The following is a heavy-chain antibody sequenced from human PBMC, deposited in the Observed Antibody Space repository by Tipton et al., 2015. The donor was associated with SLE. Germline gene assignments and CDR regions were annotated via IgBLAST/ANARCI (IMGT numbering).Heavy chain of an antibody. CDR1: GFTFSSYW. CDR3: ARAAFYYYDSSGPGVFDI. D-gene: IGHD3-22*01. V-gene: IGHV3-7*05. Sequence: SLRLSCAASGFTFSSYWMSWVRQAPGKGLEWVANIKQDGSEKYYVDSVKGRFTISRDNAKNSLYLQMNSLRAEDTAVYYCARAAFYYYDSSGPGVFDIWGQGTMVTVSS. J-gene: IGHJ3*02. CDR2: IKQDGSEK.